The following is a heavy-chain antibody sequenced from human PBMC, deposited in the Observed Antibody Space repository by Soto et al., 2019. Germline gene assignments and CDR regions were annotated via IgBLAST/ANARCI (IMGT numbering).Heavy chain of an antibody. CDR3: AISGLGGWNSFDY. V-gene: IGHV2-70*04. CDR2: IDWDDDK. D-gene: IGHD1-1*01. CDR1: GFSLSTSGMR. Sequence: SGPTLVNPTQTLTLTCTFSGFSLSTSGMRVSWIRQPPGKALEWLARIDWDDDKFYSTSLKTRLTISKGTSKNQVVLTMTNMDLVDTATYYCAISGLGGWNSFDYWGQGTLVTVS. J-gene: IGHJ4*02.